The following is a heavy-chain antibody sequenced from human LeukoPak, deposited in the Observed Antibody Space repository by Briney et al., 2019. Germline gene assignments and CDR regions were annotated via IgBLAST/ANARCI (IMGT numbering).Heavy chain of an antibody. D-gene: IGHD4-17*01. CDR1: GFTFSTYW. J-gene: IGHJ4*02. V-gene: IGHV3-74*01. Sequence: GGSLRLSCAASGFTFSTYWMHWVRHAPGKGLVWVARIKGDGSSTIYADSVKGRFTISRDNSKNTLYLQTSSLRAEDTAVYYCARASTTVPNLLDHWGRGTLVTVSS. CDR3: ARASTTVPNLLDH. CDR2: IKGDGSST.